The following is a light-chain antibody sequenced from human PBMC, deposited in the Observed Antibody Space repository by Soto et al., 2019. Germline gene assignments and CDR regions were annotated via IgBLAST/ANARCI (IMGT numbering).Light chain of an antibody. CDR1: QGISKY. Sequence: DIQMTQSPSSLSASVGDRVTITCRASQGISKYIAWFQQKPGKAPKPLIYATSRLQSGVPTKFIGSGSGTDFTLTISSLQPDDFATYYCQQYNSYPRTFGQGTKLE. CDR2: ATS. V-gene: IGKV1-16*02. J-gene: IGKJ2*01. CDR3: QQYNSYPRT.